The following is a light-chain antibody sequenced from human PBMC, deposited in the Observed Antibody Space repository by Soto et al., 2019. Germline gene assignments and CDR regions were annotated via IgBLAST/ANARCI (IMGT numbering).Light chain of an antibody. CDR2: GAS. Sequence: EIVLTQSPGTLSLSPGERATLSCRASQSVTSNYLAGYQQKPGQAPRLLMFGASIRDTGIPDRFSGSGSGTDFTLTISRLEPEDFAVYFCQQYGSSPGTFGQGTKVEI. CDR1: QSVTSNY. V-gene: IGKV3-20*01. CDR3: QQYGSSPGT. J-gene: IGKJ1*01.